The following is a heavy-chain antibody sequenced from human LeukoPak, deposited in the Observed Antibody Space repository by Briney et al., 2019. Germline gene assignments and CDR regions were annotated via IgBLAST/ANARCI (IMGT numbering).Heavy chain of an antibody. CDR1: GFIFSTYS. CDR3: ARQSWESRRGQFFDY. CDR2: IDTSSNYI. J-gene: IGHJ4*02. Sequence: GGSLRLSCAASGFIFSTYSMNWVRQTPGKGLERVSSIDTSSNYIYYADSMKGRFTISRDNAKNSLYLQMNSLGAEDTAVYYCARQSWESRRGQFFDYWGQGTLVTVSS. D-gene: IGHD1-14*01. V-gene: IGHV3-21*01.